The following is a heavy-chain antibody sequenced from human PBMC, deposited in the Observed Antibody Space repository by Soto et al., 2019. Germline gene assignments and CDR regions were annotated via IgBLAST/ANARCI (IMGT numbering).Heavy chain of an antibody. Sequence: LKISWRFAEVSITSYWIVWMHQMPGKGVEWMGIIYPGDSDTRYSPSFQGQVTISADKSISTAYLQWSSLKASDTAMYYCARTGSGSYRYDYYSGMDVRGQGTTVTVSS. V-gene: IGHV5-51*07. CDR1: EVSITSYW. CDR3: ARTGSGSYRYDYYSGMDV. D-gene: IGHD1-26*01. J-gene: IGHJ6*01. CDR2: IYPGDSDT.